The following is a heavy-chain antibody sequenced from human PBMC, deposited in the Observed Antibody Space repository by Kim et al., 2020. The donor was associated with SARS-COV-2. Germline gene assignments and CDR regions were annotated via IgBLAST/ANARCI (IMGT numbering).Heavy chain of an antibody. J-gene: IGHJ3*02. CDR2: IIPIFGTA. Sequence: SVKVSCKASGGTFSSYAISWVRQAPGQGLEWMGGIIPIFGTANHAQKFQGRVTITADESTSTAYMELSSLRSEDTAVYYCARDRGYSSSWEEYDAFDIWGQGTMVTVSS. CDR3: ARDRGYSSSWEEYDAFDI. D-gene: IGHD6-13*01. V-gene: IGHV1-69*13. CDR1: GGTFSSYA.